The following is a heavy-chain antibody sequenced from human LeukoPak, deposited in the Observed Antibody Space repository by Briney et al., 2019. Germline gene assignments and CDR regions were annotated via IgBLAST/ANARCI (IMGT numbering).Heavy chain of an antibody. Sequence: PGGSLRLSCAASGFTFSRFAMHWVRQAPGRGLESVGRIRSKANGYTTAYGETVKGRFTITRDDSKRSAFVQMSSLKSEDTAVYYCVRLGGGDAFDIWGPGTRVTVSS. CDR2: IRSKANGYTT. CDR1: GFTFSRFA. J-gene: IGHJ3*02. D-gene: IGHD2-15*01. V-gene: IGHV3-73*01. CDR3: VRLGGGDAFDI.